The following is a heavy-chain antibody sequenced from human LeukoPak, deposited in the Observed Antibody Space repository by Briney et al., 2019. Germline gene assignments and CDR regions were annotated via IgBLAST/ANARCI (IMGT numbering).Heavy chain of an antibody. J-gene: IGHJ4*02. CDR2: ISYDGSNK. CDR3: ARGVAAGSGSWH. D-gene: IGHD6-13*01. Sequence: GGSLRLSCAASGFTFSSYAMHWVRQAPGKGLEWVAVISYDGSNKYYADSVKGRFTISRDNAKNTLYLQMDSLRAEDTGVYYCARGVAAGSGSWHWGQGTLVTVSS. CDR1: GFTFSSYA. V-gene: IGHV3-30*04.